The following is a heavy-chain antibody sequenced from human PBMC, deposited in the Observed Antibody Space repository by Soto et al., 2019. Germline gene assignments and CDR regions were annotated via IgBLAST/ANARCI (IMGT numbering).Heavy chain of an antibody. Sequence: GGSLRLSCAASGFTFSSYAMSWVRQAPGKGLEWVSATSGSGGSTYYADSVKGRFTISRDNSKNTLYLQMNSLRAEDTAVYYCAKSYDSSGYFYYWGQGTLVTVSS. CDR2: TSGSGGST. D-gene: IGHD3-22*01. V-gene: IGHV3-23*01. J-gene: IGHJ4*02. CDR3: AKSYDSSGYFYY. CDR1: GFTFSSYA.